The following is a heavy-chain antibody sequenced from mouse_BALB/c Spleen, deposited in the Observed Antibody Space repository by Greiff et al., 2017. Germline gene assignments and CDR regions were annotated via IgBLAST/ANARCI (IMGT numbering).Heavy chain of an antibody. J-gene: IGHJ1*01. Sequence: DVHLVESGGGLVQPGGSLKLSCAASGFTFSSYGMSWVRQTPDKRLELVATINSNGGSTYYPDSVKGRFTISRDNAKNTLYLQMSSLKSEDTAMYYCAREDYYGSSYYWYFDVWGAGTTVTVSS. V-gene: IGHV5-6-3*01. CDR2: INSNGGST. D-gene: IGHD1-1*01. CDR1: GFTFSSYG. CDR3: AREDYYGSSYYWYFDV.